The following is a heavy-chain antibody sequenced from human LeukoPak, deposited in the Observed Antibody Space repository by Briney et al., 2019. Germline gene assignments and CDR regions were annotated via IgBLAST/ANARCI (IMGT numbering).Heavy chain of an antibody. D-gene: IGHD1-26*01. CDR1: GGSFSGHY. J-gene: IGHJ4*02. CDR3: AKDVGKWESLHFFDY. CDR2: ISGSGAST. V-gene: IGHV3-23*01. Sequence: ETLSLTCAVYGGSFSGHYWSWIRQPPGKGLEWISGISGSGASTYYADSVKGRFTISRDDSRNTLYLQMNSLRGDDTAVYYCAKDVGKWESLHFFDYWGQGTLVTVSS.